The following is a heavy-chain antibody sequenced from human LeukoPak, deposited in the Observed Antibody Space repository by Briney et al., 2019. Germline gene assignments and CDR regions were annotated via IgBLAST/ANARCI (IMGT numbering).Heavy chain of an antibody. D-gene: IGHD3-3*01. J-gene: IGHJ6*03. CDR1: GYTFTSYG. CDR2: ISAYNGNT. Sequence: GASVKVSCKASGYTFTSYGISWVRQARGQGLEWMGWISAYNGNTNYAQKLQGRVTMTTDTSTSTAYMELRSLRSDDTAVYYCARNSGVVIRYYYYYMDVWGKGTTVTVSS. CDR3: ARNSGVVIRYYYYYMDV. V-gene: IGHV1-18*01.